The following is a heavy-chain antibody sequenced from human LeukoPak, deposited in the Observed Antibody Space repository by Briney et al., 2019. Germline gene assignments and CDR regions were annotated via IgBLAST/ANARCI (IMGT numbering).Heavy chain of an antibody. CDR3: ARQDSSSSEIDY. Sequence: TSETLSLTCTVSGGSISSYYWSWIRQPPGKGLEWIGYIYYSGSTNYNPSLKSRVTISVDTSKNQFSLKLSSVTAADTAVYYCARQDSSSSEIDYWGQGTLVTVFS. J-gene: IGHJ4*02. CDR2: IYYSGST. D-gene: IGHD6-6*01. V-gene: IGHV4-59*08. CDR1: GGSISSYY.